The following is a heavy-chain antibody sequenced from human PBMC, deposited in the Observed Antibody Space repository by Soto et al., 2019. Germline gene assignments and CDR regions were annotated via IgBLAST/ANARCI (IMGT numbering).Heavy chain of an antibody. CDR1: GGSVSNSNYD. D-gene: IGHD2-8*01. J-gene: IGHJ4*02. CDR2: VYYRGRS. Sequence: PSETLSLTCTVSGGSVSNSNYDWGWIRQSPGKGLEWIGSVYYRGRSYSKSSVKSRVTISVDTSKNQFSLNLNSVTASDTAVYYCVSQRTSVLTQAYFDYWGPGAPVTVSS. CDR3: VSQRTSVLTQAYFDY. V-gene: IGHV4-39*01.